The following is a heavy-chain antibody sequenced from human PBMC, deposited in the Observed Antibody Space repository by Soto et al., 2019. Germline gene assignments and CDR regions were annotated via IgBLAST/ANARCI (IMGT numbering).Heavy chain of an antibody. CDR1: GGTFSGYV. D-gene: IGHD3-16*01. V-gene: IGHV1-69*01. CDR2: FVPLFGTT. J-gene: IGHJ4*02. CDR3: ATHGLGVSSPPYFDN. Sequence: QLVQSGSEVKKPGSSVKVSCQASGGTFSGYVVTWVRQAPGQGLEWMGEFVPLFGTTNYAQRFSGRITITAEESTSTAYMELRTLRSDVSAVYYCATHGLGVSSPPYFDNWGQGTLVTVSS.